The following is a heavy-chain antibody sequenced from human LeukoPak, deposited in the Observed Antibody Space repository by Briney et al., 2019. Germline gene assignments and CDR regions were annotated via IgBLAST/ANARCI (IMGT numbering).Heavy chain of an antibody. CDR3: ARGSSKLTTHFDY. CDR2: IYYCRSN. J-gene: IGHJ4*02. V-gene: IGHV4-59*01. Sequence: PSEPLSLTCSVSGGSICIYYWSWIRQPPGEALEWVGYIYYCRSNIYNPPLKGRVPISVDTFKYQFSLKLSSVTSADPAVVYCARGSSKLTTHFDYWGQGDLVTVSS. CDR1: GGSICIYY. D-gene: IGHD4-11*01.